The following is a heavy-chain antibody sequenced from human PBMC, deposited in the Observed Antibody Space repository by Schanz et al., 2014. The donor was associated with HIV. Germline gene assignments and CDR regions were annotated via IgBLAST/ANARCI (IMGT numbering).Heavy chain of an antibody. D-gene: IGHD1-1*01. CDR3: AKRRDSGYAYFDY. V-gene: IGHV3-30*18. Sequence: QVQLVESGGGVVRPGRSLRLSCAASGFTFSTKGMHWVRQAPGKGLEWVAVISYDGSNKYYADSVKGRFTISRDNSKNTLYLQMNSLRAEDTAVYYCAKRRDSGYAYFDYWGQGTLVTVSS. CDR1: GFTFSTKG. J-gene: IGHJ4*02. CDR2: ISYDGSNK.